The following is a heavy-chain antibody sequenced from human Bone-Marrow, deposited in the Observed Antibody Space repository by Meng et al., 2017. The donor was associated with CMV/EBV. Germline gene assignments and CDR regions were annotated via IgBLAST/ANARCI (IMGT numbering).Heavy chain of an antibody. D-gene: IGHD4-11*01. CDR1: GFTFDDYG. CDR2: INWNGGST. CDR3: ARQYSTVTPFALYYYYGMDV. V-gene: IGHV3-20*04. J-gene: IGHJ6*02. Sequence: GESLKISCAASGFTFDDYGMSWVRQAPGKGLEWVSGINWNGGSTGYADSVKGRFTISRDNAKNSLYLQMNSLRAEDTAVYYCARQYSTVTPFALYYYYGMDVWGQGTTVTVSS.